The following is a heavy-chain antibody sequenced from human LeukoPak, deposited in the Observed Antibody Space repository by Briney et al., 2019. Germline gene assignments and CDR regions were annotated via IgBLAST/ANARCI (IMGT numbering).Heavy chain of an antibody. D-gene: IGHD6-6*01. J-gene: IGHJ4*02. CDR3: ARDLEAIASSSALFDY. V-gene: IGHV1-46*01. CDR1: GYTFTSYY. CDR2: INPSGGST. Sequence: ASVKVSCKASGYTFTSYYMHWVRQAPGQGLEWMGIINPSGGSTSYAQKFQGRVTMTRDTSTSTVYMELSSLRSEDTAVYYCARDLEAIASSSALFDYWGQGTLVTVSS.